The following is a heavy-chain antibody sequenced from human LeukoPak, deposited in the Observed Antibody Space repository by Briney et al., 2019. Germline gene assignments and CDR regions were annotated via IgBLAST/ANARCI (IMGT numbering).Heavy chain of an antibody. CDR3: ARDVQVATIYPLDY. V-gene: IGHV3-20*04. CDR2: INWNGGST. Sequence: GGSLRLSCAASGLTFDDYGMSWVRQAPGKGLEWVSGINWNGGSTGYADSVKGRFTISRDNAKNSLYLQMNSLRAEDTAVYYCARDVQVATIYPLDYWGREPWSPSPQ. D-gene: IGHD5-12*01. CDR1: GLTFDDYG. J-gene: IGHJ4*02.